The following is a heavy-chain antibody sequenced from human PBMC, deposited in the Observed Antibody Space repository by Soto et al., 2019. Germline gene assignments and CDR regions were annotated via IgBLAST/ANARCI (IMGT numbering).Heavy chain of an antibody. CDR2: ISSSSSYI. V-gene: IGHV3-21*01. J-gene: IGHJ4*02. Sequence: GGSLRLSCAASGFTFSSYSMNWVRQAPGKGLEWVSSISSSSSYIYYADSVRGRFTISRDNAKNSLYLQMNSLRAEDTAVYYCARDLAVAGTFDYWGQGTLVTISS. D-gene: IGHD6-19*01. CDR3: ARDLAVAGTFDY. CDR1: GFTFSSYS.